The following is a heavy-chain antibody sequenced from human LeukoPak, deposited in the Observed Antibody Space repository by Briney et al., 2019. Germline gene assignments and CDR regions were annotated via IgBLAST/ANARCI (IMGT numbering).Heavy chain of an antibody. J-gene: IGHJ5*02. CDR1: GFTFSSYS. CDR2: ISSSSSTI. D-gene: IGHD5-24*01. Sequence: GGSLRLSCAASGFTFSSYSMNWVRQAPGKGLEWVSYISSSSSTIYYADSVKGRFTISRDNAKNSLYLEMNSLSADDTALYYCARDGSPEASINYFDTWGQGTPVTVSS. V-gene: IGHV3-48*01. CDR3: ARDGSPEASINYFDT.